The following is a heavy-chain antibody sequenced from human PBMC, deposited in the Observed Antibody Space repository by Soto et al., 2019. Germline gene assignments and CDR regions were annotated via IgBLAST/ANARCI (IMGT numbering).Heavy chain of an antibody. CDR1: GGSFSGYY. Sequence: PSETLSLTCAVYGGSFSGYYWSWIRQPPGKGLEWIGEINHSGNTNYNPSLKSRVTISVDTSKNQFSLKLSSVTAADTAVYYCASPQGWYSPRLGDWFDPWGQGTLVTVSS. CDR3: ASPQGWYSPRLGDWFDP. D-gene: IGHD6-19*01. CDR2: INHSGNT. J-gene: IGHJ5*02. V-gene: IGHV4-34*01.